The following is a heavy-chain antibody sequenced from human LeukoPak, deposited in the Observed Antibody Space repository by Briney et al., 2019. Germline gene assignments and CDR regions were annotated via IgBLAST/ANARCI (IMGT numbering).Heavy chain of an antibody. Sequence: PGGSLRLSCAASGFTFSSYSMNWVRQAPGKGLEWVSYISSSSSTIYYADSVKGRFTISRDNAKNSLYLQMNSPRAEDTAVYYCARDFYGSGSSNLDYWGQGTLVTVSS. D-gene: IGHD3-10*01. CDR1: GFTFSSYS. V-gene: IGHV3-48*01. CDR2: ISSSSSTI. CDR3: ARDFYGSGSSNLDY. J-gene: IGHJ4*02.